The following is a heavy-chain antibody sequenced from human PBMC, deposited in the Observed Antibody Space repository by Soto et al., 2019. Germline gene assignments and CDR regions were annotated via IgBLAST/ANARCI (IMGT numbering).Heavy chain of an antibody. Sequence: KQSQTLSLTCAISGDSVSSNSAAWNWIRQSPSRGLEWLGRTYYRSKWYNDYAVSVKSRITINPDTSKNQFSLQLNSVTPEDTAVYYCARARRGRDGYCSSTSCHYYYYGMDVWGQGTTVTVSS. J-gene: IGHJ6*02. CDR1: GDSVSSNSAA. CDR3: ARARRGRDGYCSSTSCHYYYYGMDV. CDR2: TYYRSKWYN. V-gene: IGHV6-1*01. D-gene: IGHD2-2*01.